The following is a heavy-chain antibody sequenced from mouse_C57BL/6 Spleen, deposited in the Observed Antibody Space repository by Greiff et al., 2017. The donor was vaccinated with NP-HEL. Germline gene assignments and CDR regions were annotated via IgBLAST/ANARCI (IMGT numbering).Heavy chain of an antibody. CDR1: GYAFSSSW. Sequence: VQLQQSGPELVKPGASVKISCKASGYAFSSSWMNWVKQRPGKGLEWIGRIYPGDGDTNYNGKFKGKATLTADKSSSTAYMQLSSLTSEDSAVYFCARGGSSGYAYWGQGTTLTVSS. CDR3: ARGGSSGYAY. V-gene: IGHV1-82*01. CDR2: IYPGDGDT. J-gene: IGHJ2*01. D-gene: IGHD3-2*02.